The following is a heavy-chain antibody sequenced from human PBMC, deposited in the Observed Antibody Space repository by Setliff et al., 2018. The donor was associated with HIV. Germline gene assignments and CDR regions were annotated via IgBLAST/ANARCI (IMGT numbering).Heavy chain of an antibody. CDR1: GGSFSGYY. J-gene: IGHJ1*01. D-gene: IGHD6-6*01. CDR2: INHSGST. Sequence: SETLSLTCAVYGGSFSGYYWSWIRQPPGKGLEWIGEINHSGSTNYNPSLKSRVTISVDTSKSQFSLKLSSVTAADTAVYYCARGSPASIAARPWYFQHWGQGTLVTSPQ. V-gene: IGHV4-34*01. CDR3: ARGSPASIAARPWYFQH.